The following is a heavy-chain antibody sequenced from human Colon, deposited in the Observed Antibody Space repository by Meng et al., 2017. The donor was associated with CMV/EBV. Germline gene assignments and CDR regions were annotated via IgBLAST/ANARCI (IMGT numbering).Heavy chain of an antibody. D-gene: IGHD1-14*01. CDR2: ISSASGSAK. CDR3: ARDPEPTEYYGMDV. J-gene: IGHJ6*02. Sequence: GESLKISCAASGVAFSDYYMSWIRQAPGKGLEWVAYISSASGSAKYYADSVKGRFTISRDNAKNSLYLQMNSLRVEDTAVYYCARDPEPTEYYGMDVWGQGTTVTVSS. CDR1: GVAFSDYY. V-gene: IGHV3-11*01.